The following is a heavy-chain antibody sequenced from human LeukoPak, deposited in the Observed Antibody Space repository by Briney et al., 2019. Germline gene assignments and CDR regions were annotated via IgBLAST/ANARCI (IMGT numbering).Heavy chain of an antibody. J-gene: IGHJ1*01. D-gene: IGHD3-22*01. Sequence: PGGSLRLSCAASGFTFSDYYMSWIRQAPGKGLEWVSYISSSSSTIYYADSVKGRFTISRDNAKNSLYLQMNSLRAEDTAVYYCARDFDYYDSSGYYAYFQHWGQGTLVTVSS. CDR1: GFTFSDYY. CDR2: ISSSSSTI. CDR3: ARDFDYYDSSGYYAYFQH. V-gene: IGHV3-11*04.